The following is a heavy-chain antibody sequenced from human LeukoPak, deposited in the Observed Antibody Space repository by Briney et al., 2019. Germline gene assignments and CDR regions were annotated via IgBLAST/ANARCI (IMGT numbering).Heavy chain of an antibody. D-gene: IGHD3-16*01. Sequence: GGSLRLSCAASGFTFSSYAMHWVRQAPGKGLEWVAVIPYDGSNKYYADSVKGRFTISRDNSKNTLYLQMNSLRAEDTAVYYCARGEVYFDYWGQGTLVTVSS. CDR2: IPYDGSNK. CDR3: ARGEVYFDY. CDR1: GFTFSSYA. J-gene: IGHJ4*02. V-gene: IGHV3-30*04.